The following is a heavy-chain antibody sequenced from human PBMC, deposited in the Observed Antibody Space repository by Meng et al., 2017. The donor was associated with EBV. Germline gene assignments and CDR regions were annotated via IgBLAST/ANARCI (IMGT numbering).Heavy chain of an antibody. CDR2: IIPAGGNT. J-gene: IGHJ4*02. CDR1: GYNFTSYY. D-gene: IGHD1/OR15-1a*01. V-gene: IGHV1-46*01. Sequence: QEQLLQSGAEVKKPGASVKFSCKASGYNFTSYYLHWVRQAPGQGLEWMGIIIPAGGNTNYAQKFRGRFTMTRDTSTSTVYMDLSILTSEDTAVYYCVRELVGGTFDYWGQGTLVTVSS. CDR3: VRELVGGTFDY.